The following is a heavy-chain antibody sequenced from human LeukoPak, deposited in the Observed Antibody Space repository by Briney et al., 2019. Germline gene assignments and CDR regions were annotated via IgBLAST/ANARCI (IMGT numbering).Heavy chain of an antibody. D-gene: IGHD2-2*01. V-gene: IGHV1-2*02. Sequence: SVKVSCTASGYTFTGYYMHWVRHATAQGIDWMGWINPNSGGTNYAQKFQGRVTMTRDTSISAAYMELSRLRSDDTAVYYCARGRYCSSTSCIPGDYWGQGTLVTVSS. CDR1: GYTFTGYY. CDR2: INPNSGGT. CDR3: ARGRYCSSTSCIPGDY. J-gene: IGHJ4*02.